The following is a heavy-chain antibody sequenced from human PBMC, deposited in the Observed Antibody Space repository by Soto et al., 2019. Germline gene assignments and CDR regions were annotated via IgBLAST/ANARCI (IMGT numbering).Heavy chain of an antibody. J-gene: IGHJ6*02. V-gene: IGHV3-30*18. CDR3: AKDKSSSGTYGLDV. Sequence: GGSLRLSCAASGFTFRSFGMHWVRLAPGKGLEWVAVISYDGNNKYYTDSVKGRFTISRDNSESSLYLQMNSLRAEDTAVYYCAKDKSSSGTYGLDVWGQGTTVSGSS. D-gene: IGHD6-13*01. CDR1: GFTFRSFG. CDR2: ISYDGNNK.